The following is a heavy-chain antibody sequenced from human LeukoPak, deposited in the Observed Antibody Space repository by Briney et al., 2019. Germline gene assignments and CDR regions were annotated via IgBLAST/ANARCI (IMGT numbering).Heavy chain of an antibody. D-gene: IGHD1-1*01. CDR2: MYYSGNT. CDR1: GGSISVNRYY. J-gene: IGHJ3*02. CDR3: ARQDRITNSIDAFDI. Sequence: SETLSLTCTVSGGSISVNRYYWGWIRQPPGKGPEWLGSMYYSGNTYYNPSLRSRVTISVDTSKNQFSLRLSSVTAADTAVYYCARQDRITNSIDAFDIWGQGTMVTASS. V-gene: IGHV4-39*07.